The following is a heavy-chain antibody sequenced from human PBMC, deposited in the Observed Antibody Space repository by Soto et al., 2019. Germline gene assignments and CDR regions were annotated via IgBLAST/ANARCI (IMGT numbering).Heavy chain of an antibody. V-gene: IGHV4-34*01. Sequence: SETLSLTCAVYAGSFSGYYWSWIRQPPGKGLEWIGEINHSGSTNYIPSLKSRVTISVDTSKNQFSLKLSSVTAADTAVYYCARLIAVAGRRYYYYGMDVWGQGTTVTVSS. CDR3: ARLIAVAGRRYYYYGMDV. CDR1: AGSFSGYY. D-gene: IGHD6-19*01. J-gene: IGHJ6*02. CDR2: INHSGST.